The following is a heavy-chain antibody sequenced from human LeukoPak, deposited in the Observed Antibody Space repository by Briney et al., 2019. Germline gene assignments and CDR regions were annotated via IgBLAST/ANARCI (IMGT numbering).Heavy chain of an antibody. J-gene: IGHJ3*02. V-gene: IGHV3-15*01. CDR1: GFTFTNYA. D-gene: IGHD3-9*01. CDR3: TTDSDILTGYYRGAFDI. CDR2: IKSKTDGGTP. Sequence: KAGGSLRLSCSGSGFTFTNYAIHWVRQAPGKGLEWVGCIKSKTDGGTPDYAAPVKGRFTISRDDSKNTLYLQMNSLKTEDTAVYYCTTDSDILTGYYRGAFDIWGQGTMVTVSS.